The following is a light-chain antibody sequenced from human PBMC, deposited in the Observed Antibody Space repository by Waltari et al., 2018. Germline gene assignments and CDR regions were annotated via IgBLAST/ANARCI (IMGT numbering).Light chain of an antibody. CDR3: MQGIHRPWT. J-gene: IGKJ1*01. CDR2: KVS. CDR1: QSLLSSDGNTY. Sequence: DVAMTQSPLSLTVTLGQPASISCRSSQSLLSSDGNTYFDWFQQRPGQSPRRLIFKVSNRDSGVPDRFSGSGSGTDFTLRISRVEAEDVGVYYCMQGIHRPWTFGQGTKVEIK. V-gene: IGKV2-30*01.